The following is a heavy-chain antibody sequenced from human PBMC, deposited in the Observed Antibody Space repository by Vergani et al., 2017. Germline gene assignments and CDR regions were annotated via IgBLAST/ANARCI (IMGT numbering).Heavy chain of an antibody. V-gene: IGHV3-33*01. Sequence: QVQLVESGGGVVQPGRSLRLSFAASGFTFSSYGMHWVRQAPGKGLEWVAVIWYDGSNKYYADSVKGRFTISRDNSKNTLYLQMNSLRAEDTAVYYCARWGVAGTRTGRAQIDYGGQGTLVTVSS. D-gene: IGHD3-10*01. CDR3: ARWGVAGTRTGRAQIDY. J-gene: IGHJ4*02. CDR2: IWYDGSNK. CDR1: GFTFSSYG.